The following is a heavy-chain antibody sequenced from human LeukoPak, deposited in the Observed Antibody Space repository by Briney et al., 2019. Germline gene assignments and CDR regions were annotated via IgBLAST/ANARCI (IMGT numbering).Heavy chain of an antibody. CDR1: GGSISTYY. J-gene: IGHJ5*02. V-gene: IGHV4-59*01. CDR2: IFYSGST. Sequence: SETLSLTCTVSGGSISTYYWNWIRQPPGKGLEWIGYIFYSGSTNFNPSLKSRVTMSVDTSKNQVSLKLRAVPAADAAVYYCARAEVLARFYASWSGFDPWGQESLVTVSS. D-gene: IGHD2/OR15-2a*01. CDR3: ARAEVLARFYASWSGFDP.